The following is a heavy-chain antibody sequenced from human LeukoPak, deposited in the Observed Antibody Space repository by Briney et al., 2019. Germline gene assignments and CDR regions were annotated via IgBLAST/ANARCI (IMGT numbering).Heavy chain of an antibody. CDR1: GGSISSYY. D-gene: IGHD6-13*01. CDR3: ARDMGVAAAGYFDY. Sequence: SETLSLTCTVSGGSISSYYWSWIRQPPGKGLEWIGYIYYSRSTNYNPSLKSRVTISVDTSKNQFSLKLSSVTAADTAVYYCARDMGVAAAGYFDYWGQGTLVTVSS. V-gene: IGHV4-59*01. J-gene: IGHJ4*02. CDR2: IYYSRST.